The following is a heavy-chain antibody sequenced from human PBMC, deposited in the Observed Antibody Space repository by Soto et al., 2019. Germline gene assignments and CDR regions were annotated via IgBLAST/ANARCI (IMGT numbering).Heavy chain of an antibody. D-gene: IGHD3-3*01. CDR1: GGSFSGYY. CDR2: INHSGST. Sequence: SETLSLTCAVYGGSFSGYYWSWIRQPPGKGLEWIGEINHSGSTNYNPSLKSRVTISVDTSKNQFSLKLSSVTAADTAVYYCARGETYYDFWSGYYRVRARLGYPYYFGYWGQGTLVTVSS. CDR3: ARGETYYDFWSGYYRVRARLGYPYYFGY. J-gene: IGHJ4*02. V-gene: IGHV4-34*01.